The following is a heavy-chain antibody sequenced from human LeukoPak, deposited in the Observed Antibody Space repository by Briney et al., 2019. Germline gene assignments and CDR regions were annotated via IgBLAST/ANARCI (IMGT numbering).Heavy chain of an antibody. Sequence: ASVKVSCKASGYTFTGYYIHWVRQAPGQGLEWMGWINPNNGDTNFAQKFQGRVTMTRDTPISTVYMELSRLRSDDTAVYYCARGRRANSGSYYGFDYWGQGTLVTVSS. J-gene: IGHJ4*02. V-gene: IGHV1-2*02. D-gene: IGHD1-26*01. CDR3: ARGRRANSGSYYGFDY. CDR2: INPNNGDT. CDR1: GYTFTGYY.